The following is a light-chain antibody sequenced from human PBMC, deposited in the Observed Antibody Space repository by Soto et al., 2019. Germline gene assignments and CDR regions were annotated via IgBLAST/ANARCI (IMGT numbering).Light chain of an antibody. V-gene: IGKV3-15*01. J-gene: IGKJ5*01. Sequence: EIVLTQSPGTLSLSPGERATLSCRASQSVSSSYLAWYQQKLGQAPRLLIYAASTRATDIPARFSGSGSGTEFTLTINSLQSEDFAIYFCQQYNNWPITFGQRTRLEIK. CDR3: QQYNNWPIT. CDR1: QSVSSSY. CDR2: AAS.